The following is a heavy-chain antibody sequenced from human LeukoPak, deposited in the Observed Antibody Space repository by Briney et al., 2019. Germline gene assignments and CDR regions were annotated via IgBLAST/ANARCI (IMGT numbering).Heavy chain of an antibody. CDR2: NKYDGSES. V-gene: IGHV3-74*01. CDR1: GFTLSGQW. Sequence: GGSLRLACAASGFTLSGQWMHWFRQPPGKGLAWVSRNKYDGSESYYADSVKGRFTISRDNAKNTLYLQMNSLRVEDTAVYYCAKSDWFDPWGQGTLVTVSS. J-gene: IGHJ5*02. CDR3: AKSDWFDP.